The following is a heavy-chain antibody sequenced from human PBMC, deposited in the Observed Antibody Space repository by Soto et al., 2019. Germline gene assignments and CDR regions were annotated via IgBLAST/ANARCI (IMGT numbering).Heavy chain of an antibody. D-gene: IGHD2-21*02. CDR3: ARVVTAIQGFDY. CDR1: GGSISSGDYY. CDR2: IYYSGST. J-gene: IGHJ4*02. Sequence: SETLSLTCTVSGGSISSGDYYGIWFRQPPGKGLEWIGYIYYSGSTYYNPSLKSRVTISVDMSKNQFSLKLSSVTAADTAVYYCARVVTAIQGFDYWGQGALVTVSS. V-gene: IGHV4-30-4*01.